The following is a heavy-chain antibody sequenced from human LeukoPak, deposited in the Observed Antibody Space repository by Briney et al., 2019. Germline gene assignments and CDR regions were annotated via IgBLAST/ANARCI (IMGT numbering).Heavy chain of an antibody. J-gene: IGHJ4*02. CDR1: GGSFSGYY. D-gene: IGHD3-10*01. CDR2: IHYSGSA. Sequence: SETLSLTCAVCGGSFSGYYWTWIRQPPGKGLEWIGEIHYSGSATYNPSLKSRVTISVDTSKNQFSLKMNSVTAADTAVYYCARGQWFRAFWSRGTPVTVSS. V-gene: IGHV4-34*01. CDR3: ARGQWFRAF.